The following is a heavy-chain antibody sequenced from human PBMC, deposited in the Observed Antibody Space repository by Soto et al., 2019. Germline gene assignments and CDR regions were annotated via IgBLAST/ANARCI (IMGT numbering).Heavy chain of an antibody. Sequence: EVQLLESGGGLVQPGGSLRLSCAASGFTFSSYAMNWVRQAPGKGLEWVSVISGSGGSTYYADSVKGRFTISRDNYKNTLDLQMNSLRAEDTAVYYCARRGPGTYFDYWGQGTLVTVSS. J-gene: IGHJ4*02. CDR2: ISGSGGST. CDR1: GFTFSSYA. D-gene: IGHD6-13*01. V-gene: IGHV3-23*01. CDR3: ARRGPGTYFDY.